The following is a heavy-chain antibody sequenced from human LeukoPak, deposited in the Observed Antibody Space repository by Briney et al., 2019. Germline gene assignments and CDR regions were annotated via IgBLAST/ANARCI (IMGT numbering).Heavy chain of an antibody. V-gene: IGHV3-48*04. J-gene: IGHJ4*02. CDR2: INSGGNTI. D-gene: IGHD3-16*02. CDR3: ARDAYRGLDY. CDR1: GFTFTSYT. Sequence: LTGGSLRLSCAASGFTFTSYTMNWVRQAPGRGLEWVSYINSGGNTIYYADSVKGRFTISRDNAKNSLYLQMNSLRAEDTAVYYCARDAYRGLDYWGQGTLVTVSS.